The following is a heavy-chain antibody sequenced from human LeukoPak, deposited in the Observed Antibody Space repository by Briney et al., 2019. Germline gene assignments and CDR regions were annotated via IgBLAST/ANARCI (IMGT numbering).Heavy chain of an antibody. J-gene: IGHJ4*02. Sequence: GGSLRLSCAASGFTFSSYAMSWVRQAPGKGLEWVSAISGSGGSTYYADSVKGRFTISRDNSKNTLYLQMNSLRAEDTAVYYCANLPSTETIFGVPFDYWGQGTLVTVSS. D-gene: IGHD3-3*01. CDR2: ISGSGGST. V-gene: IGHV3-23*01. CDR3: ANLPSTETIFGVPFDY. CDR1: GFTFSSYA.